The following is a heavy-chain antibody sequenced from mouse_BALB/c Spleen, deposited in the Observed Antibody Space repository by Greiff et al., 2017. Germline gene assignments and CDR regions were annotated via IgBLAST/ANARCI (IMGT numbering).Heavy chain of an antibody. CDR1: GYTFTSYV. CDR3: EREGVYDDYYDDY. D-gene: IGHD2-3*01. CDR2: INPYDDGT. V-gene: IGHV1-14*01. J-gene: IGHJ2*01. Sequence: VQLQQSGPELVKPGASVKMSCTASGYTFTSYVMHWVQQKPGQGLEWIGYINPYDDGTKYNEKFKGQATLTTDKSSSTAYMERSSLTSVDSAVYYCEREGVYDDYYDDYWGQGTTLTVSS.